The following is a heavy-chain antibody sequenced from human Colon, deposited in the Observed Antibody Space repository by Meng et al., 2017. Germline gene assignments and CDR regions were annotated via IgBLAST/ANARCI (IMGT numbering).Heavy chain of an antibody. V-gene: IGHV4-61*08. J-gene: IGHJ4*02. CDR3: ARDNLLTSGSRFCFDY. D-gene: IGHD6-19*01. Sequence: GPGLVSPPVTLPLTCTFSGGSVTITGYYWSWIRQSPGKGLEWIGYIYYTGTTNYNPSLKSRVTISVDTSKNQFSLKLSSVTPADTAVYFCARDNLLTSGSRFCFDYWGQGALVTVSS. CDR1: GGSVTITGYY. CDR2: IYYTGTT.